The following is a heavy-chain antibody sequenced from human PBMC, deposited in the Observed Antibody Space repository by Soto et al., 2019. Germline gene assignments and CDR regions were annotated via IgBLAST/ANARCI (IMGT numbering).Heavy chain of an antibody. CDR2: IHYSGGT. J-gene: IGHJ4*02. V-gene: IGHV4-61*03. CDR3: ARKRCSGGGDY. Sequence: SETLSLTCTVSGGSVSSRTYYWSRVRQAPGNGLEWIAYIHYSGGTKYNPSLKSRVTISIDTSRNHFSLKLTSVTAADTAVYYCARKRCSGGGDYWGQGTLVTVSS. CDR1: GGSVSSRTYY. D-gene: IGHD6-19*01.